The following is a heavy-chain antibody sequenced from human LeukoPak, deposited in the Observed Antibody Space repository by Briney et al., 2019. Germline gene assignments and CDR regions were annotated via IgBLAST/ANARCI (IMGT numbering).Heavy chain of an antibody. Sequence: SETLSLTCTVSGGSVSSSSYYWGWIRQPPGKGLEWVVSIYSSGNTYYNPSLKSRVTISVDTSKNQFSLKLTSVTAADTAVYYCASPYSSRFDYWGQGTLVTVSS. J-gene: IGHJ4*02. D-gene: IGHD6-19*01. V-gene: IGHV4-39*01. CDR1: GGSVSSSSYY. CDR2: IYSSGNT. CDR3: ASPYSSRFDY.